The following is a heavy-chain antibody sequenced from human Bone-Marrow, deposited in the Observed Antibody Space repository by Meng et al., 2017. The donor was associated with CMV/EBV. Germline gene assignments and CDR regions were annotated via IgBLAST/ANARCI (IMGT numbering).Heavy chain of an antibody. V-gene: IGHV3-53*01. D-gene: IGHD3-3*01. CDR2: IYSGDST. CDR3: ARMYYDFWSGSREFDY. J-gene: IGHJ4*02. CDR1: GFPVSSNY. Sequence: GGSLRLSCAASGFPVSSNYMSWVRQAPGKGLEWVSVIYSGDSTYYADSVKGRFTISRDNSKNTLYLQMNSLRAGDTAVYYCARMYYDFWSGSREFDYWGQGTLVTVSS.